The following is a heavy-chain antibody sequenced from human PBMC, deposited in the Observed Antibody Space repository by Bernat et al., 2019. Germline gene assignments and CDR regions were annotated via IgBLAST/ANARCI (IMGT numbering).Heavy chain of an antibody. CDR1: GYTFTGYY. V-gene: IGHV1-2*04. CDR3: ARGVYDFWSGYYHNWFDP. D-gene: IGHD3-3*01. Sequence: LVQSGAEVKKPGASVKVSCKASGYTFTGYYMHWVRQAPGQGLEWMGWINPNSGGTNYAQKFQGWVTMTRDTSISTAYMELSRLRSDDTAVYYCARGVYDFWSGYYHNWFDPWGQGTLVTVSS. CDR2: INPNSGGT. J-gene: IGHJ5*02.